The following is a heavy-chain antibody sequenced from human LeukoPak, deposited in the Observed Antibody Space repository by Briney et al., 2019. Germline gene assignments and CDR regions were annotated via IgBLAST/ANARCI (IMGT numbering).Heavy chain of an antibody. Sequence: GGSLRLSCAASGFTFSSYWMSWVRQAPGKGLEWVANIKQDGSEKYYVDSVKGRFTISRDNAKNSLFLQMNSLRGEDTAVYYCAKGVKVPLLRYFSYYMDVWGKGTTVTISS. D-gene: IGHD3-9*01. CDR1: GFTFSSYW. J-gene: IGHJ6*03. CDR3: AKGVKVPLLRYFSYYMDV. V-gene: IGHV3-7*01. CDR2: IKQDGSEK.